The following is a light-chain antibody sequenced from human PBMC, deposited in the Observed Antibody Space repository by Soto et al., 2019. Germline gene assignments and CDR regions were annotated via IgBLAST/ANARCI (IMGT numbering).Light chain of an antibody. Sequence: QSALTQPPSVSGAPGQRVTISCTGSSSNIGAGYDVHWYQQLPGTAPKLLIYGNSNRPSGVPDRFSGSKSGTSASLAITGLQAEDEADYYCQSYDSSLRFGGGTQLTVL. CDR2: GNS. V-gene: IGLV1-40*01. J-gene: IGLJ2*01. CDR1: SSNIGAGYD. CDR3: QSYDSSLR.